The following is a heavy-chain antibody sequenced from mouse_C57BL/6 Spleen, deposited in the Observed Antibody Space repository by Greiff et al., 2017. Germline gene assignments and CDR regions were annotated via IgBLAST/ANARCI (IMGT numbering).Heavy chain of an antibody. CDR3: ARWATTVVAEYYAMDY. CDR2: INPNNGGT. J-gene: IGHJ4*01. CDR1: GYTFTDYN. V-gene: IGHV1-18*01. Sequence: EVQLQQSGPELVKPGASVKIPCKASGYTFTDYNMDWVKQSHGKSLEWIGDINPNNGGTFYNQKFKGKATLTVDKSSSTAYMELRSLTSEDTAVYYCARWATTVVAEYYAMDYWGQGTSVTVSS. D-gene: IGHD1-1*01.